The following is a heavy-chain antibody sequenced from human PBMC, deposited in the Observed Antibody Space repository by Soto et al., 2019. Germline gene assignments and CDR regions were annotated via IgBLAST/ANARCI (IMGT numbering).Heavy chain of an antibody. CDR2: ISYDGSNK. J-gene: IGHJ4*02. D-gene: IGHD3-22*01. Sequence: QVQLVESGGGVVQPGRSLRLSCAASGFTFSSYAMHWVRQAPGKGLEXXAXISYDGSNKYYADSVKGRFTISRDNSKXXXXXXXXXXXXXXXXXXXXXXXXSGGYXDSSGXVFFDYWGQGTLVTVSS. CDR3: XXXXSGGYXDSSGXVFFDY. CDR1: GFTFSSYA. V-gene: IGHV3-30-3*01.